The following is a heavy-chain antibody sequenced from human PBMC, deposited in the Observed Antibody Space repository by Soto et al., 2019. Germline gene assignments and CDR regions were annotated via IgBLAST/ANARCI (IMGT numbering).Heavy chain of an antibody. D-gene: IGHD6-13*01. J-gene: IGHJ4*02. CDR2: IGTAGDT. CDR3: ARFAVGQLYDY. CDR1: GFTFSSND. Sequence: EVQLVESGGGLVQPGGSLRLSCAASGFTFSSNDMHWVRQATGKGLEWVSAIGTAGDTYYPGSVKGRFTISRENAKNSLYIQMNSLRAGDTAVYYCARFAVGQLYDYWGQGTLVTVSS. V-gene: IGHV3-13*04.